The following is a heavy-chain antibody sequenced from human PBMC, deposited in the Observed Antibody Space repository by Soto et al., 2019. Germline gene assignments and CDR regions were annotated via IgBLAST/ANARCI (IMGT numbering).Heavy chain of an antibody. CDR3: AKVPQRGYSYGSNWFDP. V-gene: IGHV3-23*01. D-gene: IGHD5-18*01. CDR1: GFTFSSYA. J-gene: IGHJ5*02. CDR2: ISGSGGST. Sequence: EVQLLESGGGLVQPGGSLRLSCAASGFTFSSYAMSWVRQAPGKGLEWVSAISGSGGSTYYADSVKGRFTISRDNSKNTLYLQMNSLRAEDTAVYYCAKVPQRGYSYGSNWFDPWGQGTLVTVSS.